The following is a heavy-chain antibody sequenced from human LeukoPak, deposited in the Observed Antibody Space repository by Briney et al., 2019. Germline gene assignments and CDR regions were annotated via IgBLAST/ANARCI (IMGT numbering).Heavy chain of an antibody. D-gene: IGHD2-2*02. CDR2: INPSGGST. CDR3: ATLDHLVPAAIGGFDP. V-gene: IGHV1-46*01. CDR1: GYTFTSYY. J-gene: IGHJ5*02. Sequence: ASVKVSCKASGYTFTSYYMHWVRQAPGQGLEWMGIINPSGGSTSYAQKFQGRVTMTRDTSTSTVYMELSSLRSEDTAVYYCATLDHLVPAAIGGFDPWGQGTLVTVSS.